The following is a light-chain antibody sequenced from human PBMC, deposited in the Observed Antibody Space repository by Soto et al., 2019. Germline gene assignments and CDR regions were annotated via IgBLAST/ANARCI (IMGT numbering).Light chain of an antibody. Sequence: EIVLTQSPGTLSLSPGERATLSCRASKSVSSSYLAWYQQKPGQPPRLLIYCASSRATGIPDRFSGSASVTDFTLTSSRVEPEVFALYYCQQYGSSPAFGGGTKVEI. J-gene: IGKJ4*01. V-gene: IGKV3-20*01. CDR1: KSVSSSY. CDR2: CAS. CDR3: QQYGSSPA.